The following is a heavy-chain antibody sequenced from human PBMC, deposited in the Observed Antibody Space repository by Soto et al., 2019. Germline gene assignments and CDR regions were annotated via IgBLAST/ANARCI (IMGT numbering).Heavy chain of an antibody. V-gene: IGHV3-23*01. Sequence: GGSLRLSCAASGFTFSSYAMSCVRQAPGKGLEWVSAISGSGGSTYYADSVKGRFTISRDNSKNTLYLQMNSLRAEHTAVYYCARHEVVTAMVNYYYYYGMDVWVQGTTVTVSS. J-gene: IGHJ6*02. CDR1: GFTFSSYA. CDR3: ARHEVVTAMVNYYYYYGMDV. CDR2: ISGSGGST. D-gene: IGHD5-18*01.